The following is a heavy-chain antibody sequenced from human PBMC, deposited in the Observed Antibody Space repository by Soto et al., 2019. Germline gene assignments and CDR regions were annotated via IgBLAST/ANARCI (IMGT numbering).Heavy chain of an antibody. CDR2: ISNDGNKK. V-gene: IGHV3-30*14. J-gene: IGHJ4*02. D-gene: IGHD2-8*01. Sequence: QVQLVESGGGVVQPGRSLRLSCAASGFSFSDYAMHWVRQAPGKGLEWVAVISNDGNKKYYADSVKGRFTISRDNSKDTFNLEVNGLRPGDTAVFYCVRYLGGCTPPFDYWCQGALVPVSS. CDR3: VRYLGGCTPPFDY. CDR1: GFSFSDYA.